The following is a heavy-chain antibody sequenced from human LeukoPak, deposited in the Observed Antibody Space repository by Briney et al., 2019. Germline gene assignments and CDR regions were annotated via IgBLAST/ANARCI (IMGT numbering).Heavy chain of an antibody. CDR1: GFTFSSYS. CDR2: ISSSSSYI. CDR3: AKDYNVSSSYYLIDS. J-gene: IGHJ4*02. Sequence: GGSLRLSCAASGFTFSSYSMNWVRQAPGKGLEWVSSISSSSSYIYYADSVKGRFTISRDNAKNSLYLQMNSLRAEDTAVYYCAKDYNVSSSYYLIDSWGQGTLVTVSS. V-gene: IGHV3-21*01. D-gene: IGHD3-22*01.